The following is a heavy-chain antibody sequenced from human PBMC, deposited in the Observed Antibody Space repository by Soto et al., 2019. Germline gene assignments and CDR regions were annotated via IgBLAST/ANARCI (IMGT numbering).Heavy chain of an antibody. V-gene: IGHV4-34*01. D-gene: IGHD2-15*01. CDR3: ARFGRYCSGGSCYYYGMDV. CDR1: GGSFSGYY. CDR2: INHSGST. Sequence: SETLSLTCAVYGGSFSGYYWSWIRQPPGKGLEWIGEINHSGSTNYNPSLKSRVTISVDTSKNQFSLKLSSVTAADTVVYYCARFGRYCSGGSCYYYGMDVWGQGTTVT. J-gene: IGHJ6*02.